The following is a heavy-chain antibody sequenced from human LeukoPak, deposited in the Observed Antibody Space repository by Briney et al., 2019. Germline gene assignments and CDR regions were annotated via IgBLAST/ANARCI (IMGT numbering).Heavy chain of an antibody. Sequence: GGSLRLSCAASGFTFRNYAMNWVRQAPGKGLEWVSSISITGYYINDADSVKGRFTISRDNSKNSLFLQMNSLRDVDTAVYYCTRGLVSSEYPPTFVPDYWGQGTLVTVSS. J-gene: IGHJ4*02. V-gene: IGHV3-21*01. CDR2: ISITGYYI. D-gene: IGHD2/OR15-2a*01. CDR3: TRGLVSSEYPPTFVPDY. CDR1: GFTFRNYA.